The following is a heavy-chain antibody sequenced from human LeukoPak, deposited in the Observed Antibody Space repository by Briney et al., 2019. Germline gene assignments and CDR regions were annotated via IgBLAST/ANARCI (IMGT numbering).Heavy chain of an antibody. V-gene: IGHV3-48*03. CDR1: GFTFSSYE. D-gene: IGHD6-13*01. CDR2: ISSSGSTI. Sequence: PGGSLRLSCAASGFTFSSYEMNWVRQAPGKGLEWVSYISSSGSTIYYADSVKGRFTISRDNTKNSLYLQMNSLRAEDTAVYYCAKFWQSSSSPLDYWGQGTLVTVSS. CDR3: AKFWQSSSSPLDY. J-gene: IGHJ4*02.